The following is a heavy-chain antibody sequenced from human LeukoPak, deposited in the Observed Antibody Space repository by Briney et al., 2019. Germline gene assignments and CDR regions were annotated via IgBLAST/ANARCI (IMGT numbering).Heavy chain of an antibody. V-gene: IGHV3-23*01. J-gene: IGHJ4*02. CDR2: ITSGDGSP. CDR1: GFTFGTSA. Sequence: GGSLRLSCAASGFTFGTSAMSWVRPTPEKGLEWVSTITSGDGSPYYADSVKGRFTISRDNSNNMLYLQMNSLRAEDTAVYYCTKRGAYYVDYWGRGIPVTVSS. CDR3: TKRGAYYVDY. D-gene: IGHD3-16*01.